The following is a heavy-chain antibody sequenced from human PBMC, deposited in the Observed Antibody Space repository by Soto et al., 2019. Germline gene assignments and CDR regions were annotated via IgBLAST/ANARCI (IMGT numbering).Heavy chain of an antibody. D-gene: IGHD6-6*01. CDR1: GYTFTSYD. CDR3: ARGRGYSSSPNYYYYYMDV. Sequence: ASVKVSCKASGYTFTSYDINWVRQATGQGLEWMGWMNPNSGNTGYAQKFQGRVTMTRNTSISTAYMELSSLRSEDTAVYYCARGRGYSSSPNYYYYYMDVWGKGTTVTVSS. J-gene: IGHJ6*03. CDR2: MNPNSGNT. V-gene: IGHV1-8*01.